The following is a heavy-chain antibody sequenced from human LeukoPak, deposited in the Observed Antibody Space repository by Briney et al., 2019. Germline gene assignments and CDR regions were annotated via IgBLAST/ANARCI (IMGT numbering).Heavy chain of an antibody. Sequence: PSQTLSLTCTVSGGSISSSSYHWGRIRQPPGKGLEWIGSIYYSGTTYYNPSLKTRVTISVDTSKSQFSLKLTSVTAADTAVYFCARSHFYGSGVDSWGQGTLVTVSS. D-gene: IGHD3-10*01. CDR1: GGSISSSSYH. J-gene: IGHJ5*01. CDR2: IYYSGTT. CDR3: ARSHFYGSGVDS. V-gene: IGHV4-39*01.